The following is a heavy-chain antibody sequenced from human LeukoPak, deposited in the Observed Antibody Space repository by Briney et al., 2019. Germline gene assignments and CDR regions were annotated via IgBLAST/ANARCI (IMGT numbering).Heavy chain of an antibody. CDR3: AKERANWNDN. CDR1: GFTVNNNH. J-gene: IGHJ5*02. CDR2: ISGSGGST. Sequence: GGSLRLSCVASGFTVNNNHESWVRQAPGKGLEWVSAISGSGGSTYYADSVKGRFTISRDNSKNTLYLQMNSLRAEDTAVYYCAKERANWNDNWGQGTLVTVSS. V-gene: IGHV3-23*01.